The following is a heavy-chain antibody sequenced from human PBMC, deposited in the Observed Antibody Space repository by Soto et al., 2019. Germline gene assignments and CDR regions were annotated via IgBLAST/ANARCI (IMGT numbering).Heavy chain of an antibody. CDR1: GGTFSSYA. V-gene: IGHV1-69*13. Sequence: ASVKVSCKASGGTFSSYAISWVRQAPGQGLEWMGGIIPIFGTANYAQKFQGRVTIIADESTSTAYMELSSLRSEDTAVYYCARDRIAAAGTARGNWFDPWGQGTLVTVSS. CDR3: ARDRIAAAGTARGNWFDP. J-gene: IGHJ5*02. CDR2: IIPIFGTA. D-gene: IGHD6-13*01.